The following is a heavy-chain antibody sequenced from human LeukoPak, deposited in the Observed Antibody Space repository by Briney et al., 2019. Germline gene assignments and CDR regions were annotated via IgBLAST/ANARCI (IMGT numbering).Heavy chain of an antibody. Sequence: PGGSLRLSCAASGFTFSSYWMSWVRQAPGRGLEWVANIKQDGSEKYYVDSVKGRFTISRDNAKNSLYLQMNSLRAEDTAVYYCARVMGIFVVVPAAPDYWGQGTLVTVSS. CDR2: IKQDGSEK. CDR1: GFTFSSYW. J-gene: IGHJ4*02. V-gene: IGHV3-7*01. CDR3: ARVMGIFVVVPAAPDY. D-gene: IGHD2-2*01.